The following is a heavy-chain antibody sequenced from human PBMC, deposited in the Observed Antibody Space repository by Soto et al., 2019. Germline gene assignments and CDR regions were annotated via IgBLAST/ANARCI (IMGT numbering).Heavy chain of an antibody. CDR1: GFTFSSYG. J-gene: IGHJ3*02. D-gene: IGHD2-15*01. Sequence: GGSLRLSCAASGFTFSSYGMHWVRQAPGKGLEWLVVILYDGINNYYAYSLKGRFTISRDNSKNTLYLQMNSLRAEDTAVYYCARVRDCSGGSCYPWYDAFDIWGQGTMVTVSS. CDR2: ILYDGINN. V-gene: IGHV3-33*01. CDR3: ARVRDCSGGSCYPWYDAFDI.